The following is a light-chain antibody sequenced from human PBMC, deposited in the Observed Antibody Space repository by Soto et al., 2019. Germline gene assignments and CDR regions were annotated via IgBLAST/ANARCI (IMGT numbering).Light chain of an antibody. Sequence: SYELAQPPSVSVAPGQTARITCGGNNIGSKSVHWYQQKPGQAPVLVVYDDSDRPSGIPGRFSGSNSGNTATLTISRVEAGDEADYYCQVWDSSSDHAVFGTGTKVTVL. J-gene: IGLJ1*01. CDR1: NIGSKS. CDR3: QVWDSSSDHAV. CDR2: DDS. V-gene: IGLV3-21*02.